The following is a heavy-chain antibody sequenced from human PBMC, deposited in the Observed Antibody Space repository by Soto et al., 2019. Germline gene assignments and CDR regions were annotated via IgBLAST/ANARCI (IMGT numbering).Heavy chain of an antibody. CDR1: GITLSGYA. V-gene: IGHV3-48*01. CDR2: ISSGSDNI. Sequence: PGGSLRLSCVASGITLSGYAMNSFRQVPGKGLEWVPYISSGSDNIHYADSVRVRFAVSRDNAKNSLYLQMNTLSAEDTAVYFYARDPSFASSLYYYMDVWGKGTTVTVSS. CDR3: ARDPSFASSLYYYMDV. D-gene: IGHD3-16*01. J-gene: IGHJ6*03.